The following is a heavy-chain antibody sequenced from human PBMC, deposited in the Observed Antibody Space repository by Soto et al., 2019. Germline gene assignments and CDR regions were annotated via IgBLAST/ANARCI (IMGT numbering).Heavy chain of an antibody. CDR2: IDPSGGIT. CDR3: ARGVIGLDTYETIGYYFDH. Sequence: QVQLSQFGAEVKKPGASVKVSCKASGYSFTNFHIHWVRQAPGQGLEWMGMIDPSGGITRDAQRIQGRITMTRDASTSTVYMELRSLTSEDTAVYYCARGVIGLDTYETIGYYFDHWGQGALVTVSS. J-gene: IGHJ4*02. V-gene: IGHV1-46*01. CDR1: GYSFTNFH. D-gene: IGHD3-22*01.